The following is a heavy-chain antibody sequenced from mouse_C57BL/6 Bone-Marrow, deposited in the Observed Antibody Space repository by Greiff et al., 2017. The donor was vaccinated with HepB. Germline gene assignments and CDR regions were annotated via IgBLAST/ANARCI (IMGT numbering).Heavy chain of an antibody. J-gene: IGHJ2*01. CDR3: ARDGGGSSFYYFDY. CDR1: GYSIPSGYY. V-gene: IGHV3-6*01. Sequence: DVQLQESGPGLVKPSQSLSLTCSVTGYSIPSGYYWNWIRQFPGKKLEWMGYISYDGSNNYNPSLKNRISITRDTSKNQFFLKLNSVTTEDTATYYCARDGGGSSFYYFDYWGQGTTLTVSP. D-gene: IGHD1-1*01. CDR2: ISYDGSN.